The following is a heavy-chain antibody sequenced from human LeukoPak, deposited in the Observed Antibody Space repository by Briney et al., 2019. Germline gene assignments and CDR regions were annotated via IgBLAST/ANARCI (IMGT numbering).Heavy chain of an antibody. D-gene: IGHD3-22*01. J-gene: IGHJ3*02. Sequence: ASVKVSCKASGYIFTDYYMHWVRQAPGQELGWMGRINPNSGNTGYAQKFQGRVTMTRNTSISTAYMELSSLRSEDTAVYYCARHSYYDSSGYYSEPDAFDIWGQGTMVTVSS. V-gene: IGHV1/OR15-1*04. CDR2: INPNSGNT. CDR3: ARHSYYDSSGYYSEPDAFDI. CDR1: GYIFTDYY.